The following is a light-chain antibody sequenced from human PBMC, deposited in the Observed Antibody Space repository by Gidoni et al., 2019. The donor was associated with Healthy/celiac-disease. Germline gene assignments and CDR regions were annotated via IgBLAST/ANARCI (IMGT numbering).Light chain of an antibody. V-gene: IGLV1-44*01. CDR1: SSNIGSNT. Sequence: HSVLTQPPSASGTPGQRVTISCSGSSSNIGSNTVNWYQQLPGTAPKLLIYSNNQRPSGVPDRFAGFKSGTSASLAISGLQSEDEADYYCAAWDDSLNGYVVFGGGTKLTVL. CDR2: SNN. J-gene: IGLJ2*01. CDR3: AAWDDSLNGYVV.